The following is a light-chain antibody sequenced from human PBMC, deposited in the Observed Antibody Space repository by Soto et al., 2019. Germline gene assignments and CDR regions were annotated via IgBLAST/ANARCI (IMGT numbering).Light chain of an antibody. CDR2: QDS. CDR1: KLGDKY. J-gene: IGLJ2*01. V-gene: IGLV3-1*01. CDR3: QAWDSSSGREV. Sequence: SYELTQPPSVSVSPGQTASITCSGDKLGDKYACWYQQKPGQSPVLVIYQDSKRPSGIPERFSGSNSGNTATLTISGTQAMDEADYYCQAWDSSSGREVFGGGTKLTVL.